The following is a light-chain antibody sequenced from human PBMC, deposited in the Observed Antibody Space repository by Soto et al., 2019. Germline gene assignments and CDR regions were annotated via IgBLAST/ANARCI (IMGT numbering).Light chain of an antibody. CDR3: VLYMGSGISV. Sequence: QAVVTQEPSFSVSPGGTVTLTCGLNSDSVSSSYYPSWYQQTPGQAPRTLIYDTNTRSSGVPDRFSGSILGNKAALTITGAQADDESDYYWVLYMGSGISVFGGGTKVTVL. CDR2: DTN. V-gene: IGLV8-61*01. CDR1: SDSVSSSYY. J-gene: IGLJ3*02.